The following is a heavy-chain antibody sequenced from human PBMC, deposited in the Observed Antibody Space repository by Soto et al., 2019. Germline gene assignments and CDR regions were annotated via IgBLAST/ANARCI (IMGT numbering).Heavy chain of an antibody. J-gene: IGHJ6*03. CDR1: GFTVSSNY. CDR3: ARSVELMGNYYYYMDV. CDR2: IYSGGST. Sequence: GGSLRLSCAASGFTVSSNYMSWVRQAPGKGLEWVSVIYSGGSTYYADSVKGRFTISRDKSKNTLYLQMNSLRAEDTAVYYCARSVELMGNYYYYMDVWGKGTTVTVSS. D-gene: IGHD2-8*01. V-gene: IGHV3-66*01.